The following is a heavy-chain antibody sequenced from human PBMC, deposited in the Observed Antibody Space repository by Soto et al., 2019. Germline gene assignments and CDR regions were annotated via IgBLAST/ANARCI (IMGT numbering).Heavy chain of an antibody. D-gene: IGHD3-3*01. V-gene: IGHV4-4*07. Sequence: QVQLQESGPGLVKPSETLSLTCTVSGGSISSYYWSWIRQPAGKGLEWIGRIYTSGSTNYNPSLKSRVTMSVDTSKNQFSLKLSSVTAADTAVYYCARDPLTYYDFWSCSQWNSYYGMDVWGQGTTVTVSS. CDR1: GGSISSYY. J-gene: IGHJ6*02. CDR3: ARDPLTYYDFWSCSQWNSYYGMDV. CDR2: IYTSGST.